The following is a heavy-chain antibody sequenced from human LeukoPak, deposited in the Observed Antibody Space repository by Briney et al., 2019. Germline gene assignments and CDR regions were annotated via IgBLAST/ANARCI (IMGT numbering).Heavy chain of an antibody. V-gene: IGHV4-34*01. J-gene: IGHJ4*02. CDR2: INHSGST. CDR1: GGSFSSYY. CDR3: ATIKRGNIFGFFDF. Sequence: PSETLPLPSAVYGGSFSSYYWSWIRRPPGKGLEWIGEINHSGSTNYNPSLKSRVTISVDTSKNQFSLKRSSVTAADTAVYYCATIKRGNIFGFFDFWGQGRLVTVSS. D-gene: IGHD5-18*01.